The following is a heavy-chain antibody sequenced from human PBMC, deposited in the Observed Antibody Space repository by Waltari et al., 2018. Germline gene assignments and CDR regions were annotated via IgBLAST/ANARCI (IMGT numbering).Heavy chain of an antibody. Sequence: WWSWVRQSPAKGLEWIGQVHRNGRTNYNPSLASRAIVSLDSSWNQFSLRILSATAADTAVYYCARDLGRGLFLDSWGQGTLVTVSP. V-gene: IGHV4-4*02. J-gene: IGHJ4*02. D-gene: IGHD2-15*01. CDR3: ARDLGRGLFLDS. CDR2: VHRNGRT. CDR1: W.